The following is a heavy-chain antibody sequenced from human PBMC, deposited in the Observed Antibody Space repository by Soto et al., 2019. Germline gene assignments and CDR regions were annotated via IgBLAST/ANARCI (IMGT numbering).Heavy chain of an antibody. CDR3: AGEQSSLSRWFDP. V-gene: IGHV1-46*01. J-gene: IGHJ5*02. CDR1: RYTFTSYY. D-gene: IGHD6-6*01. CDR2: INPVGGTP. Sequence: QVQLVQSGAEAQRPGASVKASCKASRYTFTSYYIHWVRHAPGQGLQWMGIINPVGGTPTDALKCQRRVTMTRDTSTSPVYIEVNSLRSEDTAVYYCAGEQSSLSRWFDPWGQGTLVNVSS.